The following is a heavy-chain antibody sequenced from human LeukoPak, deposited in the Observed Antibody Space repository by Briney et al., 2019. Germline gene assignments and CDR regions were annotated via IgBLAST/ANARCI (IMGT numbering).Heavy chain of an antibody. V-gene: IGHV1-18*01. D-gene: IGHD6-13*01. CDR3: ARDKRQLYSSSWLNWFDP. J-gene: IGHJ5*02. CDR1: GYTFTSYG. CDR2: ISAYNGNT. Sequence: ASVKVSCKASGYTFTSYGIRWVRQAPGQGLERMGWISAYNGNTNYAQKLQGRVTMTTDTSTSTAYMELRSLRSDDTAVYYCARDKRQLYSSSWLNWFDPWGQGTLVTVSS.